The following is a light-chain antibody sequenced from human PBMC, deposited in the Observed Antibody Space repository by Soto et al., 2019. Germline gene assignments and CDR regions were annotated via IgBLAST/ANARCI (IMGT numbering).Light chain of an antibody. V-gene: IGKV3D-20*01. CDR3: QQYGSSGS. CDR1: QRVSGRF. J-gene: IGKJ1*01. CDR2: DTS. Sequence: DIVLTQSPATLSFSPGERATLSCWASQRVSGRFLAWYQQKPGLAPRLILYDTSFRATGIPDRFSGSGSGTDFPLTISRLDTEDFAVHSCQQYGSSGSFGQGTKVDIK.